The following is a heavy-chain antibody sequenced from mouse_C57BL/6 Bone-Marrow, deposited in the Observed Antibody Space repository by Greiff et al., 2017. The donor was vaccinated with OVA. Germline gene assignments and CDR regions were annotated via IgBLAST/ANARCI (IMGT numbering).Heavy chain of an antibody. CDR2: IRNKANGYTT. V-gene: IGHV7-3*01. CDR3: ARYNYYDYDGGYFDV. D-gene: IGHD2-4*01. CDR1: GFTFTDYY. Sequence: EVQRVESGGGLVQPGGSLSLSCAASGFTFTDYYMSWVRQPPGKALEWLGFIRNKANGYTTEYSASVKGRFTISRDNSQSILYLQMNALSAEDSATSYVARYNYYDYDGGYFDVWGKGTTVTVSS. J-gene: IGHJ1*03.